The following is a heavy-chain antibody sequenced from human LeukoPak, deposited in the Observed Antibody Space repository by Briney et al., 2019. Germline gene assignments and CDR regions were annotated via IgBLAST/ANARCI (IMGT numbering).Heavy chain of an antibody. CDR3: ARVHIAAAGPYYFDY. V-gene: IGHV4-34*01. CDR2: INHSGST. J-gene: IGHJ4*02. CDR1: GGSFSGYY. Sequence: SETLSLTCAVYGGSFSGYYWSWIRQPPGKGLEWIGEINHSGSTNYNPSLKSRVTISVDTSKNQFSLKLSSVTAADTAVYYCARVHIAAAGPYYFDYWGQGTLVTVSS. D-gene: IGHD6-13*01.